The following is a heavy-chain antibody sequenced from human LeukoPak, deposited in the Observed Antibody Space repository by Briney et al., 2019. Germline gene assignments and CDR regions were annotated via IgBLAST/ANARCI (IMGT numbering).Heavy chain of an antibody. CDR2: IYGDGSFT. CDR1: GFTFSNFW. CDR3: ARSGIAVAGTWGFDY. V-gene: IGHV3-74*01. D-gene: IGHD6-19*01. Sequence: PGGSLRLSCAASGFTFSNFWMHWVRQAPGKGLVWVALIYGDGSFTRYADSVKGRFTISRDNSKDTLYLQMNSLRAEDTAVYYCARSGIAVAGTWGFDYWGQGTLVTVSS. J-gene: IGHJ4*02.